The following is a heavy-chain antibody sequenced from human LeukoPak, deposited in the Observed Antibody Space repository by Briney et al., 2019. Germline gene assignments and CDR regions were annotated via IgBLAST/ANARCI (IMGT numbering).Heavy chain of an antibody. J-gene: IGHJ4*02. CDR2: MYYSGAA. CDR3: ARYIGGSGTYYFDH. Sequence: SETLSLTCTVSGGSISSSSYYWGWIRQPPGKGLEWIGSMYYSGAAYFNPSLKSRVTISVDTSKNQFSLKLTSVTAADTAVYYCARYIGGSGTYYFDHWGQGTLVTVSS. D-gene: IGHD1-26*01. V-gene: IGHV4-39*01. CDR1: GGSISSSSYY.